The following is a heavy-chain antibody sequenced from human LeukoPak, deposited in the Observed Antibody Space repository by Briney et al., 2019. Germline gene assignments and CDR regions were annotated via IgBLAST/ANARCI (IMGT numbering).Heavy chain of an antibody. D-gene: IGHD3-22*01. CDR1: GGSFNSYA. CDR2: TIPIFGTA. CDR3: ARAYYFDGSGYYLPLDS. V-gene: IGHV1-69*15. Sequence: PVKVSCKASGGSFNSYAFSWVRQAPGQGLEWMGRTIPIFGTAYYAQKFQGRVTITADESTSTVYMELRSLRSEDTAMYYCARAYYFDGSGYYLPLDSWGQGTLVTVSS. J-gene: IGHJ4*02.